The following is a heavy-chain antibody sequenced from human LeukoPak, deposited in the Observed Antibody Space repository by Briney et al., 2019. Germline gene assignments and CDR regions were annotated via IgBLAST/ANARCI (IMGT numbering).Heavy chain of an antibody. CDR1: GFAFSSYC. Sequence: GGSLRLSCAASGFAFSSYCMHWVRQAPGKGLEWVAAIWYDGSNKYYADSVKGRFTISRNNSKNTLYLQMNSLRAEDTAVYYCAKDRSSSWYFDYWGQGTLVTVSS. D-gene: IGHD6-13*01. CDR3: AKDRSSSWYFDY. J-gene: IGHJ4*02. V-gene: IGHV3-33*06. CDR2: IWYDGSNK.